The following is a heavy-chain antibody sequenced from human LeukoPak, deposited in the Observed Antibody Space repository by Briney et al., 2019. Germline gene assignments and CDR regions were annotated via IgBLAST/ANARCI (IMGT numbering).Heavy chain of an antibody. Sequence: GASVKVSCKASGYTFTSYGISWVRLAPGQGLEWMGWISAYNGNTNYAQKLQGRVTMTTDTSTSTAYMELRSLRSDDTAVYYCARVQETGYSSSWYSFNWFDPWGQGTLVTVSS. CDR3: ARVQETGYSSSWYSFNWFDP. J-gene: IGHJ5*02. CDR2: ISAYNGNT. D-gene: IGHD6-13*01. CDR1: GYTFTSYG. V-gene: IGHV1-18*01.